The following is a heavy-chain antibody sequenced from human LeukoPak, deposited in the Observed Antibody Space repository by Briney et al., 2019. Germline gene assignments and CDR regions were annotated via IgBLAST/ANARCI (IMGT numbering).Heavy chain of an antibody. V-gene: IGHV4-59*01. Sequence: PSETLSLTCTVSGGSISSYYWSWIRQPPGKGLEWIGYIYYSGSTNYNPSLKSRVTISVDTSKNQFSLKLSSVTAADTAVYYCATIPGYWGQGTLVAVSS. J-gene: IGHJ4*02. CDR1: GGSISSYY. CDR3: ATIPGY. CDR2: IYYSGST.